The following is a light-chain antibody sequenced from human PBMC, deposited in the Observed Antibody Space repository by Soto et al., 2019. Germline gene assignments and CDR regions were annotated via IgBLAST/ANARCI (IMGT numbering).Light chain of an antibody. CDR1: QSVSSY. V-gene: IGKV3-11*01. CDR2: DAS. J-gene: IGKJ5*01. CDR3: QQRSNWSIT. Sequence: VCTQSPATLSLSPGERATLSCRASQSVSSYLAWYQQKPGQAPRLLIYDASNRATGIPARFSGSGSGTDFTLTISSLEPEDFAVYYCQQRSNWSITFGQGTRLEIK.